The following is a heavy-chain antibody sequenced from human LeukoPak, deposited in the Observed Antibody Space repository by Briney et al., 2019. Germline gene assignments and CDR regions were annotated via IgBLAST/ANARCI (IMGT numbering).Heavy chain of an antibody. Sequence: ASVKVSCKASGYTSTGYYMHWVRQAPGQGLEWMGWINPNSGGTNYAQKFQGRVTMTRDTSISTVYMELNRLTSDDTAVFYCARRYYDDLTGYYPFDHWGQGTLVTVSS. CDR2: INPNSGGT. CDR1: GYTSTGYY. CDR3: ARRYYDDLTGYYPFDH. D-gene: IGHD3-9*01. V-gene: IGHV1-2*02. J-gene: IGHJ4*02.